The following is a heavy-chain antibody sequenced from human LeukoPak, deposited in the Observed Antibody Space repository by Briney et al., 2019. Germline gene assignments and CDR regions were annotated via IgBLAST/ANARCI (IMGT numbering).Heavy chain of an antibody. Sequence: ASVKVSCKASGYTFTSYYMHWVRQAPGQGLEWKGIINPSGGSTSYAQKFQGRVTMTRDTSTSTVYMELSSLRSEDTAVYYCARVRGIVVVPAAPPRLGNWFDPWGQGTLVTVSS. CDR1: GYTFTSYY. CDR3: ARVRGIVVVPAAPPRLGNWFDP. V-gene: IGHV1-46*01. D-gene: IGHD2-2*01. CDR2: INPSGGST. J-gene: IGHJ5*02.